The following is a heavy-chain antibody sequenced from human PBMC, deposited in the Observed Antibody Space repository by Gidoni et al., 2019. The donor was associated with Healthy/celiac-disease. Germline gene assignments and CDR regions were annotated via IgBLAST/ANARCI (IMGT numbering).Heavy chain of an antibody. D-gene: IGHD5-12*01. CDR3: AREFDGYNDFDY. J-gene: IGHJ4*02. CDR1: GGSISSGSYY. Sequence: QVQLQESGPGLVKPSQTLSLTCTVSGGSISSGSYYWSWIRQPAGKGLEWIGRIYTSGSTNYNPSLKSRVTISVDTSKNQFSLKLSSVTAADTAVYYCAREFDGYNDFDYWGQGTLVTVSS. V-gene: IGHV4-61*02. CDR2: IYTSGST.